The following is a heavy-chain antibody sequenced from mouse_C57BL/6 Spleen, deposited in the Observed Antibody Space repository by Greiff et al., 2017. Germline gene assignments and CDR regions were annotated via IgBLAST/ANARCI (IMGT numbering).Heavy chain of an antibody. Sequence: EVQLQQSVAELVRPGASVKLSCTASGFNFKNTYMPWVEQRPEQGLEWIGRIDPANGNTKYAPKFQGKATITADTSSNTAYLQLSSLTSEDTAIYYCAREYYGPFAYWGQGTLVTVSA. D-gene: IGHD1-1*01. V-gene: IGHV14-3*01. CDR2: IDPANGNT. CDR3: AREYYGPFAY. CDR1: GFNFKNTY. J-gene: IGHJ3*01.